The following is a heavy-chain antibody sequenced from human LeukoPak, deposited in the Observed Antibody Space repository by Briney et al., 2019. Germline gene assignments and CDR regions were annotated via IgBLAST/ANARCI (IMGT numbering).Heavy chain of an antibody. Sequence: PSETLSLTCAVYGGSFSGYYWSWIRQPPGKGLEWIGEINHSGSTNYNPSLKSRVTISVDTSKNQFSLKLSSVTAADTAVYYCARLPHYYDSSGYYPTKQERDYWGQGTLVTVSS. V-gene: IGHV4-34*01. J-gene: IGHJ4*02. CDR3: ARLPHYYDSSGYYPTKQERDY. CDR1: GGSFSGYY. CDR2: INHSGST. D-gene: IGHD3-22*01.